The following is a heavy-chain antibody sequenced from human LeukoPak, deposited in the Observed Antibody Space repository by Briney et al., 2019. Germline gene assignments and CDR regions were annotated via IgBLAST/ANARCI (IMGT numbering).Heavy chain of an antibody. Sequence: ASVKVSCKASGYTFISYGISWVRQAPGQGLEWMGWISAYNGNTNYAQKLQGRVTMTTDTSTSTAYMELRSLRSDDTAVYYCARQNYYDSSGYYESNDYWGQGTLVTVSS. V-gene: IGHV1-18*01. CDR2: ISAYNGNT. CDR3: ARQNYYDSSGYYESNDY. D-gene: IGHD3-22*01. J-gene: IGHJ4*02. CDR1: GYTFISYG.